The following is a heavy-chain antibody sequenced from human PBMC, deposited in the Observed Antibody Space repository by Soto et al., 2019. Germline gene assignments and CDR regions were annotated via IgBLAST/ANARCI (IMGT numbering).Heavy chain of an antibody. CDR2: IYYSGST. CDR1: GGSISSYY. D-gene: IGHD6-19*01. J-gene: IGHJ4*02. Sequence: PSETLSLTCTVSGGSISSYYWTWIRQPPGKGLEWIGYIYYSGSTNYNPSLKSRVTISVDTSKNQFSLRLISVTAADTAVYYCARGGWDMGYWGQGTLVTVSS. V-gene: IGHV4-59*01. CDR3: ARGGWDMGY.